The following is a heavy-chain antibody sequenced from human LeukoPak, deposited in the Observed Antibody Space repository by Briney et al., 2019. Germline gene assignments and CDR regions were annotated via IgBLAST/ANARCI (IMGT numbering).Heavy chain of an antibody. V-gene: IGHV4-59*01. CDR1: GGSISSYY. D-gene: IGHD3-22*01. CDR2: IYYSGST. CDR3: ARGIGGYYYVWLPYFDY. J-gene: IGHJ4*02. Sequence: SETLSLTCTVSGGSISSYYWSWIRQPPGKGLEWIGYIYYSGSTNYNPSLKSRVTISVDTSKNQFSLKLSSVTAADTAVYYCARGIGGYYYVWLPYFDYWGQGTLVTVSS.